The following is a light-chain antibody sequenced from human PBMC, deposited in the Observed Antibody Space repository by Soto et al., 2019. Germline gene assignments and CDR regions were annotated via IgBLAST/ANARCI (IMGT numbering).Light chain of an antibody. Sequence: EIVLTQSPATLSVSPLERATLXCMASQSVGIDLAWYQQKPGQAPRLVIYDITTRATGVPTRISGSGSGTEFTLTISSLQSEDFAVYYCQQYNSWPLTFGGGTKVDNK. CDR1: QSVGID. CDR3: QQYNSWPLT. CDR2: DIT. V-gene: IGKV3D-15*01. J-gene: IGKJ4*01.